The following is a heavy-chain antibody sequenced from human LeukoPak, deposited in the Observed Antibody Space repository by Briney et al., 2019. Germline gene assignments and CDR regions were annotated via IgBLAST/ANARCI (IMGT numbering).Heavy chain of an antibody. Sequence: GGSLRLSCAASGFTFSSYGMHWVRQAPGKGLEWVAVIWYDGSNKYYADSVKGRFTISRDNSKNTLYLQMNSLRAEDTAVYYCATKSGSYYDAFDIWGQGTMVTVSP. D-gene: IGHD1-26*01. J-gene: IGHJ3*02. CDR3: ATKSGSYYDAFDI. CDR1: GFTFSSYG. V-gene: IGHV3-33*01. CDR2: IWYDGSNK.